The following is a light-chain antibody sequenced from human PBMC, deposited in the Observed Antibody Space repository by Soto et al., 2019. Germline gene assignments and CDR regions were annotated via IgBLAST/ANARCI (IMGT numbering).Light chain of an antibody. CDR2: EVS. V-gene: IGLV2-23*02. J-gene: IGLJ3*02. Sequence: QSVLTQPASVSGSPGQSITISCTGTSSDVGVYNFLSWYQQHPGKAPKLLIYEVSNRPSGVSDRFSGSKSGNTASLTISGLQAEDEADYYCCSYAGSSTWVFGGGTKLTVL. CDR1: SSDVGVYNF. CDR3: CSYAGSSTWV.